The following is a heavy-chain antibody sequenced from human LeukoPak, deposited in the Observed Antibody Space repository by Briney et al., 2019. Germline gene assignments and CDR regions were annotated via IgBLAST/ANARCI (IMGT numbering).Heavy chain of an antibody. CDR1: GGSISSYY. J-gene: IGHJ4*02. CDR3: ARATLYGSGSYAVDY. D-gene: IGHD3-10*01. Sequence: PSETLSLTCTVSGGSISSYYWSWIRQSAGKGLERIGRIYTSGSTNYNPSLKSRVTMSVDTSKNQFSLKLSSVTAADTAVYYCARATLYGSGSYAVDYWGQGTLVTVSS. V-gene: IGHV4-4*07. CDR2: IYTSGST.